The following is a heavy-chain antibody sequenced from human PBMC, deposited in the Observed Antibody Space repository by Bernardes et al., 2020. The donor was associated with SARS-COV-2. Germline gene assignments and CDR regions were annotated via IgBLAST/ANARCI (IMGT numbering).Heavy chain of an antibody. Sequence: GESLKISCKASGYSFINSWIGWVRQMPGKGLEWMGTIYPGDSDTGYSPSFKGQVAISADNSINTAYLQWSSLKASDTAMYYCARHEGAFGGYYYYGMDVWGQGTTVTVSS. CDR3: ARHEGAFGGYYYYGMDV. CDR2: IYPGDSDT. D-gene: IGHD3-16*01. CDR1: GYSFINSW. J-gene: IGHJ6*02. V-gene: IGHV5-51*01.